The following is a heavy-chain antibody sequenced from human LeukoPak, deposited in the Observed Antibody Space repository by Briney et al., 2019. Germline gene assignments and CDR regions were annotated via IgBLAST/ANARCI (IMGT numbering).Heavy chain of an antibody. CDR1: GFTFSSYG. CDR3: AKDRGYIVATITYDY. V-gene: IGHV3-30*18. D-gene: IGHD5-12*01. Sequence: GGSLRLSCAASGFTFSSYGMHWVRQAPGKGLEWVAVISYDGSNKYYADSVKGRFTISRDNSKNTLYLQMNSLRAEDTAVYYCAKDRGYIVATITYDYWGQGTLVTVSS. J-gene: IGHJ4*02. CDR2: ISYDGSNK.